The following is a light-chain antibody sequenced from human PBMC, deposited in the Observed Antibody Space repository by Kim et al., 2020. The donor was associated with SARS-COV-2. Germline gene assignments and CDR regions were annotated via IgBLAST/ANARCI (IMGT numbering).Light chain of an antibody. CDR3: QHYGRPAT. V-gene: IGKV3-20*01. Sequence: LSPGDRATLSCRASQSVSSTPLHWYQQKPGQAPRLVIYGAYSRATGIPDRFNGSGSGTDFTLTINTLEPEDYAVYYCQHYGRPATFGQGTKVDIK. CDR2: GAY. J-gene: IGKJ2*01. CDR1: QSVSSTP.